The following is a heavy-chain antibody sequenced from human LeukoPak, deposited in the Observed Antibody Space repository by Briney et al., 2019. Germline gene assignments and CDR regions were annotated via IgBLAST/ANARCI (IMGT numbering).Heavy chain of an antibody. CDR2: ISGSGGST. V-gene: IGHV3-23*01. CDR1: GFTFSSYA. CDR3: AKDLLYSGYDVYYFDY. D-gene: IGHD5-12*01. Sequence: PGGSLRLSCAASGFTFSSYAMSWVRQAPGKGLERVSAISGSGGSTYYADSVKGRFTISRDNSKNTLYLQMNSLRAEDTAVYYCAKDLLYSGYDVYYFDYWGQGTLVTVSS. J-gene: IGHJ4*02.